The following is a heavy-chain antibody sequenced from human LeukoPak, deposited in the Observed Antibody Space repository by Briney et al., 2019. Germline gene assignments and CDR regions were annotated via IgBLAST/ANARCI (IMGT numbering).Heavy chain of an antibody. CDR3: ARDLAVLRYFDWLLPSLDFDY. Sequence: GGSLRLSCAASEFSVGSNYMTWVRQAPGKGLEWLAVISSDGSNKYYADSVKGRFTISRDNAKNSLYLQMNSLRAEDTAVYYCARDLAVLRYFDWLLPSLDFDYWGQGTLVTVSS. CDR2: ISSDGSNK. D-gene: IGHD3-9*01. CDR1: EFSVGSNY. V-gene: IGHV3-30*03. J-gene: IGHJ4*02.